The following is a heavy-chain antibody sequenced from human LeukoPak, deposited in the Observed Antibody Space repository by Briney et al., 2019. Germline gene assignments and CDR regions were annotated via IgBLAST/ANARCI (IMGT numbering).Heavy chain of an antibody. J-gene: IGHJ5*02. CDR3: ASEGVIQQLSWFDP. V-gene: IGHV4-38-2*01. Sequence: SETLSLTCAVSGYSISSGYYWGWIRQPPGKGLEWIGSIYHSGSTYYNPSLKSRVTISVDTSKNQFSLKLSSVTAADTAVYYCASEGVIQQLSWFDPWGQGTLVTVSS. CDR1: GYSISSGYY. D-gene: IGHD1-1*01. CDR2: IYHSGST.